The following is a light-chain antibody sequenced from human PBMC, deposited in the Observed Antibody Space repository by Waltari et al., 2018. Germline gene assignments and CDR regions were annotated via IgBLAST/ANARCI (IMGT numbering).Light chain of an antibody. Sequence: VLTQSPATLSLSAGERATLSCRASQSVFNYLAWYQQKRGQAPRLLIYDTSKRATGIPARFSWSRSGTDFTLTISNLEAYDFALYYCQQGSILPLTFGGGTKVEIK. V-gene: IGKV3-11*01. CDR2: DTS. CDR1: QSVFNY. CDR3: QQGSILPLT. J-gene: IGKJ4*01.